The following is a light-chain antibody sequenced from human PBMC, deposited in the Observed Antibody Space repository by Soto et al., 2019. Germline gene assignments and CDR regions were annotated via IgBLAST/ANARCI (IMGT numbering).Light chain of an antibody. CDR1: QSISSN. CDR2: GAS. J-gene: IGKJ1*01. Sequence: EVVMTQSPATLSVSPGERATLSCRASQSISSNLAWYQQKPGQPPRLLIYGASTRATGIPARFGGSGSGTEFSPTISSRQSEDYAAYYCQQYNNWPPWTFGQGTKVEIK. CDR3: QQYNNWPPWT. V-gene: IGKV3-15*01.